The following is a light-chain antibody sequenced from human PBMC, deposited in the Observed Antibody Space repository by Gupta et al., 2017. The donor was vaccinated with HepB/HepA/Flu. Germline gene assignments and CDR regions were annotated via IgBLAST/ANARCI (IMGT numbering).Light chain of an antibody. Sequence: DIVMTQSPDSLAVSLGERATINCKSSQSVLYSSNNKNYLAWYQQKPGQPPKPLIYWASTRESGVPDRFSGSGSGTDFTLTISSLQAEDVAVYYCQQYYSTPWTFGQGNKVEIK. J-gene: IGKJ1*01. CDR2: WAS. CDR3: QQYYSTPWT. CDR1: QSVLYSSNNKNY. V-gene: IGKV4-1*01.